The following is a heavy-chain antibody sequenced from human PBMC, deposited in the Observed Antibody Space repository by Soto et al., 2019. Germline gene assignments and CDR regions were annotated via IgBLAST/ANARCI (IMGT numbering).Heavy chain of an antibody. CDR2: IIPLFGTT. CDR3: ATNNRASYHFDY. J-gene: IGHJ4*02. D-gene: IGHD3-16*02. V-gene: IGHV1-69*13. CDR1: GGTFSSYA. Sequence: SVKVSCKAFGGTFSSYAISWVRQAPGQGLEWMGGIIPLFGTTNYAPKFQGRVAITADERARTAYMDLSSLKSEDTAVYYCATNNRASYHFDYWGQGTLVTVSS.